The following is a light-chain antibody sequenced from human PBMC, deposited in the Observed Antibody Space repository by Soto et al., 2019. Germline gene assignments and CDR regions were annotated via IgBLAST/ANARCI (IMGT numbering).Light chain of an antibody. J-gene: IGLJ3*02. CDR3: QVWDRSSDHWV. CDR2: ENN. V-gene: IGLV3-21*02. Sequence: SYELTQPPSVSVAPGQTARVTCGGNNIGSKSVHWYQQKPGQAPVLVVYENNDRPSGIPERFSGSNSGNTATLTISRVEAGDEADYYCQVWDRSSDHWVFGGGTKVTVL. CDR1: NIGSKS.